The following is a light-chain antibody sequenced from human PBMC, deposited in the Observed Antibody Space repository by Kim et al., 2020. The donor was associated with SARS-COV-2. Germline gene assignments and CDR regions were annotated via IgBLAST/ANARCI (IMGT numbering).Light chain of an antibody. J-gene: IGLJ3*02. CDR2: DVT. CDR1: SSDVGGYNY. V-gene: IGLV2-14*04. Sequence: GQSITISCTGTSSDVGGYNYVSWYQQNPGKVPKPMIYDVTKRPSGVSNRFSGSKSGNTASLTISGLQAEDEADYYCTSYTSSTTVVFGGGTQLTVL. CDR3: TSYTSSTTVV.